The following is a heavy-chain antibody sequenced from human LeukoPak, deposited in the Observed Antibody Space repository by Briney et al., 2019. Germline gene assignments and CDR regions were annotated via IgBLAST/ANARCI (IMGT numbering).Heavy chain of an antibody. V-gene: IGHV4-38-2*02. Sequence: PSETLSLTCTVSGGSISSYYWNWIRLPPGKGLEWIGSIYHSGSTYYNPSLKSRVTISVDTSKNQFSLKLSSVTAADTAVYYCARVVAAAGTWFYYYYYMDVWGKGTTVTVSS. CDR2: IYHSGST. D-gene: IGHD6-13*01. CDR1: GGSISSYY. CDR3: ARVVAAAGTWFYYYYYMDV. J-gene: IGHJ6*03.